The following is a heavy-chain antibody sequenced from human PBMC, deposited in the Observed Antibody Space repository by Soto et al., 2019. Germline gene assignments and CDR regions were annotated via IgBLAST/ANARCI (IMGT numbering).Heavy chain of an antibody. CDR2: ISGSGGST. D-gene: IGHD1-7*01. CDR1: GFTFSSYA. J-gene: IGHJ5*02. Sequence: PGGSLRLSCAASGFTFSSYAMSWVRQAPGKGLEWVSAISGSGGSTYYADSVKGRFTISRDNSKNTLYLQMNSLRAEDTAVYYCAKDRGTGTTSPPNWFDPWGQGTLVTVSS. V-gene: IGHV3-23*01. CDR3: AKDRGTGTTSPPNWFDP.